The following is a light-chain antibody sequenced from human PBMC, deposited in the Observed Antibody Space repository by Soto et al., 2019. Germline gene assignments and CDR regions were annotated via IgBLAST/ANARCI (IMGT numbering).Light chain of an antibody. V-gene: IGKV1-5*03. CDR3: QQYESYPMT. CDR2: KAS. Sequence: DSQMTQYPSTLSASVGDRVTITCRASQSINSWLAWYQQKPGKAPKLLISKASTLQSGVPPRFSGSGSGTEFTLTISSQQPDDFATYYCQQYESYPMTFGGGTKVEIK. CDR1: QSINSW. J-gene: IGKJ4*01.